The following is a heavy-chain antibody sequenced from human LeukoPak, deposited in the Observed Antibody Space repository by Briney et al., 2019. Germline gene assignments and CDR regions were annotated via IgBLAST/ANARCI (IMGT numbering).Heavy chain of an antibody. CDR1: GGSFSGYY. CDR2: INHSGST. V-gene: IGHV4-34*01. Sequence: SETLSLTCAVYGGSFSGYYWSWIRQPPGKGLEWIGEINHSGSTNYNPSLKSRVTISVDTSKNQFSLKLSSVTGWGTAGYYRGRGHGGVSTVLDYWGQGTLVTVSS. D-gene: IGHD5/OR15-5a*01. CDR3: GRGHGGVSTVLDY. J-gene: IGHJ4*02.